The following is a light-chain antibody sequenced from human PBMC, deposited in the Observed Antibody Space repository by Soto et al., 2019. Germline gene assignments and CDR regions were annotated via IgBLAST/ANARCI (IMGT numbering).Light chain of an antibody. CDR1: QSVSSSY. J-gene: IGKJ1*01. Sequence: EIVLTQSPGTLSLSPGERATLSCRASQSVSSSYLAWYQQKPGQAPRLLIYGASSRATGIPDRFSGSGSGTDFTLTISRLEPEDFAVYYCPQYANSPGTFGQGTKVQIK. V-gene: IGKV3-20*01. CDR3: PQYANSPGT. CDR2: GAS.